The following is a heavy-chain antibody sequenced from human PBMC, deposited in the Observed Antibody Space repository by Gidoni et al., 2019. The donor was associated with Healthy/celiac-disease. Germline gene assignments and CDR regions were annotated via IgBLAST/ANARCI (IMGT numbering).Heavy chain of an antibody. CDR1: GGSLSSSSYY. J-gene: IGHJ5*02. V-gene: IGHV4-39*07. CDR2: IYYSGRT. CDR3: ARVGPGWELFNWFDP. D-gene: IGHD1-26*01. Sequence: QLQLQASGPGLVKPSETLSLTCTVSGGSLSSSSYYWGWIRQPPGKGLEWIGSIYYSGRTYYNPPLKSRVTISVETSKNQFSLKLSSVTAADTAVYYCARVGPGWELFNWFDPWGQGTLVTVSS.